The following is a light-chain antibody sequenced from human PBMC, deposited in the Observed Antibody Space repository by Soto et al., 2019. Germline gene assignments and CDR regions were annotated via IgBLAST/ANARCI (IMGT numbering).Light chain of an antibody. CDR1: SCNIGNNY. J-gene: IGLJ2*01. CDR2: DNN. V-gene: IGLV1-51*01. Sequence: QSVLTQPPSVSAAPGQKVTISCTGSSCNIGNNYVSWYQQLPGTAPTLLIYDNNKRPSGIPDRFSGSKSGTSATLGITGLQAGDEADYYCETWDDSLSAAVFGGGTKLTVL. CDR3: ETWDDSLSAAV.